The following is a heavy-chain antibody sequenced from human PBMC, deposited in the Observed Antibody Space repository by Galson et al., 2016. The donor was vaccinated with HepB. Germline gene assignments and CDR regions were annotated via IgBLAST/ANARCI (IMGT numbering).Heavy chain of an antibody. Sequence: CAISGDSVPTNSAAWNWIRQSPSRGLEWLGRTYYRSRWYNTYALSVKSRITINPDTSKNQISLQLSPVTPEDTAVYYCARAEANWDGGGDNWFDPWGQGTLVTVSS. J-gene: IGHJ5*02. D-gene: IGHD7-27*01. CDR2: TYYRSRWYN. CDR3: ARAEANWDGGGDNWFDP. V-gene: IGHV6-1*01. CDR1: GDSVPTNSAA.